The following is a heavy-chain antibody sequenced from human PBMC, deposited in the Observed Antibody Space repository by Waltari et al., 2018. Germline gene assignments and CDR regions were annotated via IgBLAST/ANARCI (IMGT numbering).Heavy chain of an antibody. CDR3: ARIEPGIAVAGSDY. Sequence: QVQLVQSGAEVKKPGASVKVSCKASGYTFTGYYMHWVRQAPGQWLVWMGWINPNSGGTNYSQKFQGRVTMTRDTSISTAYMELSRLRSDDTAVYYCARIEPGIAVAGSDYWGQGTLVTVSS. V-gene: IGHV1-2*02. J-gene: IGHJ4*02. CDR2: INPNSGGT. CDR1: GYTFTGYY. D-gene: IGHD6-19*01.